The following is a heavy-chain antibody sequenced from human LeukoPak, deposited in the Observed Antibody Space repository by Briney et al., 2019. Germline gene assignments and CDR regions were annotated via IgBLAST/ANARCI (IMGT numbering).Heavy chain of an antibody. J-gene: IGHJ3*02. CDR1: GGSISSGDYD. V-gene: IGHV4-30-4*01. CDR3: ARDRGFGELLGAFDI. D-gene: IGHD3-10*01. CDR2: IYYSGST. Sequence: SETLSLTCTVSGGSISSGDYDWSWIRQPPGKGLEWIGYIYYSGSTYYNPSLESRITISVDTSKNQFSLKLSSVTAADTAVYYCARDRGFGELLGAFDIWGQGTMVTVSS.